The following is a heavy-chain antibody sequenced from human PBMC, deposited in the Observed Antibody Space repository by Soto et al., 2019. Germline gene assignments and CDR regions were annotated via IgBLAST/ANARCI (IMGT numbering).Heavy chain of an antibody. Sequence: SLRLSCVASGFPFSNYYMDWVRQAPGKGLEWVAVISGSEDNIHYADSVKGRFTISRDNSKNTLYLQMNSLRVEDTALYYCAKADYSYSWAPGDYWGQGTLVTFSS. CDR1: GFPFSNYY. V-gene: IGHV3-23*01. J-gene: IGHJ4*02. CDR2: ISGSEDNI. CDR3: AKADYSYSWAPGDY. D-gene: IGHD6-13*01.